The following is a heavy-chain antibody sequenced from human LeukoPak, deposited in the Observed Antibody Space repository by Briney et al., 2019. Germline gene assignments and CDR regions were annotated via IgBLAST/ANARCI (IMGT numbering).Heavy chain of an antibody. D-gene: IGHD3-22*01. J-gene: IGHJ4*02. V-gene: IGHV1-8*01. CDR2: MNPNSGNT. CDR3: ATGNNYYDSSEE. Sequence: ASVKVSCKASGYTFTSYDINWVRQATGQGLEWMGWMNPNSGNTGYAQKFQGRVTMTRNTSISTAYMELSSLRSEDTAVYYCATGNNYYDSSEEWGQGTLVTVSS. CDR1: GYTFTSYD.